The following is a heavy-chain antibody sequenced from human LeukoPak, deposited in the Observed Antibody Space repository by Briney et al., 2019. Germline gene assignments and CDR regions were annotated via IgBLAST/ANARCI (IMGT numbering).Heavy chain of an antibody. CDR3: ARERQLVTDY. V-gene: IGHV3-21*06. D-gene: IGHD6-6*01. J-gene: IGHJ4*01. CDR1: GYTISAYS. Sequence: GGSLRLSCVASGYTISAYSMNWVRQAPGKGLEWVSSVTGSGTTKYYADSVKGRFVISRDNAKNSLYLQMNSLRAEDTAVYFCARERQLVTDYWGPGTLVTVSS. CDR2: VTGSGTTK.